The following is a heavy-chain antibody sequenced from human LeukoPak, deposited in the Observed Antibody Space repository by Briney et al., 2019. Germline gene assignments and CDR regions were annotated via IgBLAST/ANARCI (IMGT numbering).Heavy chain of an antibody. V-gene: IGHV3-48*01. D-gene: IGHD4-17*01. CDR2: ISSSSPTV. Sequence: GGSLRLSCAASGFTFSSYSMNWVRQAPGKGLEWISYISSSSPTVNYADSVKGRFTVSRDNSKNTLYLQMNSLRAEDTAIYSCAKGPYGDYAGYYFDYWGQGTLVTVSS. CDR1: GFTFSSYS. CDR3: AKGPYGDYAGYYFDY. J-gene: IGHJ4*02.